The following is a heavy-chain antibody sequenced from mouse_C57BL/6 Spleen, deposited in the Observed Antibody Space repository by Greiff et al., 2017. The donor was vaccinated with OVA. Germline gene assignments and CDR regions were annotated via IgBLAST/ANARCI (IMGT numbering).Heavy chain of an antibody. CDR1: GFTFSDYG. CDR2: ISSGSSTI. CDR3: ARTGGYYAMDY. Sequence: DVQLVESGGGLVKPGGSLKLSCAASGFTFSDYGMHWVRQAPEKGLEWVAYISSGSSTIYYADTVKGRFTISSDNAKNTLFLQMTSLRSEDTAMYYCARTGGYYAMDYWGQGTSVTVSS. D-gene: IGHD1-1*02. J-gene: IGHJ4*01. V-gene: IGHV5-17*01.